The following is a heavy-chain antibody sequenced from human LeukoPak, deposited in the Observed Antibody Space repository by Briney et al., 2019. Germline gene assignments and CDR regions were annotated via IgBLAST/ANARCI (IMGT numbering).Heavy chain of an antibody. D-gene: IGHD2-2*01. J-gene: IGHJ6*03. V-gene: IGHV4-59*11. CDR3: ARDSSQLEYQLPHEQYYYYYYMDV. CDR1: GGSISSHY. CDR2: IYYSGST. Sequence: SETLSLTCTVSGGSISSHYWSWIRQPPGKGLEWIGYIYYSGSTNYNPSLKSRVTISVDTSKNQFSLKLSSVTAADTAVYYCARDSSQLEYQLPHEQYYYYYYMDVWGKGTTVTVSS.